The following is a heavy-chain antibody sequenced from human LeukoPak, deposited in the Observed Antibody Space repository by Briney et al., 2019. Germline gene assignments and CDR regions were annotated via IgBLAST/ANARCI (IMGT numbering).Heavy chain of an antibody. V-gene: IGHV3-23*01. CDR3: AKSVTADP. CDR2: ISPGGDRT. D-gene: IGHD4-23*01. Sequence: PXKGLAWVSAISPGGDRTYSADSVKGRFAISRDNSKNTLYLQMHSLRAEDTAVYYCAKSVTADPWGQGTLVTVSS. J-gene: IGHJ5*02.